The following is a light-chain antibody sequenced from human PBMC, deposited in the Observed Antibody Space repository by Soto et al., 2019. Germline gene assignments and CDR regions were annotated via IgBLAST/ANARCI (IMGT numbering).Light chain of an antibody. CDR3: QQYNNWPPIT. V-gene: IGKV3D-15*01. Sequence: EIVMTQPPATLSVSPGERATLSCRASQSVSIHLAWFQQKPGQAPRLLIYGASTRATGIPARFSGSGSGTEFTLTISSLQSEDFEVYYCQQYNNWPPITFGQGTRWRL. CDR1: QSVSIH. J-gene: IGKJ5*01. CDR2: GAS.